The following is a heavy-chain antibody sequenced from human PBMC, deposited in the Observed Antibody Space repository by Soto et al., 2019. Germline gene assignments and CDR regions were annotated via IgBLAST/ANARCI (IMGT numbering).Heavy chain of an antibody. CDR1: GYTFTSYG. CDR3: ARVEEESDYDFWSGYYRFDY. J-gene: IGHJ4*02. D-gene: IGHD3-3*01. CDR2: ISAYNGNT. Sequence: ASVKVSCKASGYTFTSYGISWVRQAPGQGLEWMGWISAYNGNTNYAQKLQGRVTMTTDTSTSTAYMELRSLRSDDTAVYYCARVEEESDYDFWSGYYRFDYWGQGTLVTVSS. V-gene: IGHV1-18*01.